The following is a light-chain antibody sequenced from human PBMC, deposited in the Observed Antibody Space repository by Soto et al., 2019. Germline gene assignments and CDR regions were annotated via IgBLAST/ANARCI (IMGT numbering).Light chain of an antibody. Sequence: DIQMTQSPSTLSASVGDRVTITCRASQSISSWLAWYQQKPGKAPKLLIFKASSLESGVPSRFSGSGSGTEVTLTISSRQPEELATYCGQKYKSLWTFGQGTKVEIK. V-gene: IGKV1-5*03. J-gene: IGKJ1*01. CDR2: KAS. CDR3: QKYKSLWT. CDR1: QSISSW.